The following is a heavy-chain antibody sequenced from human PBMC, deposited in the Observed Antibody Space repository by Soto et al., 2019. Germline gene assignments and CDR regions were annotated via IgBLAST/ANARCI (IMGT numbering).Heavy chain of an antibody. J-gene: IGHJ4*02. CDR3: ARAPIDTAMVTVWFDY. CDR1: GDSVSSNSAA. V-gene: IGHV6-1*01. D-gene: IGHD5-18*01. Sequence: SQPLSLTCAISGDSVSSNSAAWNWIRQSPSRGLEWLGRTYYRSKWYNDYAVSVKSRITINPDTSKNQFSLQLNSVTPEDTAVYYCARAPIDTAMVTVWFDYWGQGTLVTVSS. CDR2: TYYRSKWYN.